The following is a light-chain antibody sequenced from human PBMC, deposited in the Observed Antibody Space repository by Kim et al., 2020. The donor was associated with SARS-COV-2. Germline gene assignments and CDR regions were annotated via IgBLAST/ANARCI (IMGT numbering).Light chain of an antibody. CDR2: YDS. Sequence: APGKAARITCGGNNIGSKSVPWYQQKPGQAPVLVIYYDSDRPSGIPERFSGSNSGNTATLTISRVEAGDEADYYCQVWDSSSDHLVFGGGTQLTVL. CDR3: QVWDSSSDHLV. J-gene: IGLJ2*01. CDR1: NIGSKS. V-gene: IGLV3-21*04.